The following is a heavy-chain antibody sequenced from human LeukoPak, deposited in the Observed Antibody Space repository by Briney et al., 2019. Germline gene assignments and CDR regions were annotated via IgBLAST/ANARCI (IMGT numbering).Heavy chain of an antibody. D-gene: IGHD3-22*01. CDR1: GFTFSDYY. V-gene: IGHV3-11*01. CDR3: ASREGYYYDSSGYLNY. CDR2: ISSSGSTI. J-gene: IGHJ4*02. Sequence: GGSLRLSCAASGFTFSDYYMGWIRQAPGKGLEWVSYISSSGSTIYYADSVKGRFTISRDNAKNSLYLQMNSLRAEDTAVYYCASREGYYYDSSGYLNYWGQGTLVTVSS.